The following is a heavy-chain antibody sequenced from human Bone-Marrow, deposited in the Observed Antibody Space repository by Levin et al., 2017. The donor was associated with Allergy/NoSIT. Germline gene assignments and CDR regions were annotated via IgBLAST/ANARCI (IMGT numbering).Heavy chain of an antibody. CDR3: ARDRTRSYYGSGSYFDY. J-gene: IGHJ5*01. Sequence: PGESLKISCKTSGGTFSGYAINWVRQAPGQGLEWMGGIIPISGTVNYAQRFQGRVTFSADESTTTAYMELSSPRPEDTAVYYCARDRTRSYYGSGSYFDYWGQGTLVTVSS. CDR1: GGTFSGYA. CDR2: IIPISGTV. V-gene: IGHV1-69*01. D-gene: IGHD3-10*01.